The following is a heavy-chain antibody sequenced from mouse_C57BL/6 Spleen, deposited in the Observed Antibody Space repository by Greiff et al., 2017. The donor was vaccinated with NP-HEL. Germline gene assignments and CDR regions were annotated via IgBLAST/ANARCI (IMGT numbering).Heavy chain of an antibody. CDR2: IYPGDGDT. CDR1: GYAFSSYW. CDR3: ASETTVVATSYYFDY. Sequence: VQLQQSGAELVKPGASVKISCKASGYAFSSYWMNWVKQRPGKGLEWIGQIYPGDGDTNYNGKFKGKATLTADKSSSTAYMQLSSLTSEDSAVYFCASETTVVATSYYFDYWGQGTTLTVSS. V-gene: IGHV1-80*01. J-gene: IGHJ2*01. D-gene: IGHD1-1*01.